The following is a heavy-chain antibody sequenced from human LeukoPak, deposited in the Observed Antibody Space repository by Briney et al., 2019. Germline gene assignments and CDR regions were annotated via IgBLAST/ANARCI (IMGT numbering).Heavy chain of an antibody. V-gene: IGHV3-74*01. D-gene: IGHD4-17*01. J-gene: IGHJ4*02. CDR3: ARDTDTVTTILDY. CDR1: GFSFSSYW. CDR2: INSDGSST. Sequence: GGSLRLSCTASGFSFSSYWMHWVRQAPGKGLVWVSRINSDGSSTSYADSVKGRFTISRDNAKNTLYLQMNSLRAEDTAVYYCARDTDTVTTILDYWGQGTLVTVSS.